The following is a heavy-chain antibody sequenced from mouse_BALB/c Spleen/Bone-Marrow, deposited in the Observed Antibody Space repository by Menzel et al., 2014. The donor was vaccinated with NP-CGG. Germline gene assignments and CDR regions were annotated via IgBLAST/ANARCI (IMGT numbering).Heavy chain of an antibody. CDR1: GFNIKDYY. D-gene: IGHD2-3*01. Sequence: VQLKQSGAELVRPGALVKLSCKASGFNIKDYYMHWVKQRPEQGLEWIGWIDPENGNTIYDPKFQGKASITADTSSNTACLQISSLTSEDTAVYYCAPIYDVYYVAWFAYWGQGTLVTVSA. CDR3: APIYDVYYVAWFAY. J-gene: IGHJ3*01. V-gene: IGHV14-1*02. CDR2: IDPENGNT.